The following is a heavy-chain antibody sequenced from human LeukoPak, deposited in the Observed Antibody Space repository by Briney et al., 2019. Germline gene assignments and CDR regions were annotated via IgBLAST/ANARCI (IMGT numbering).Heavy chain of an antibody. D-gene: IGHD3-22*01. J-gene: IGHJ5*02. CDR1: GFTFSRYE. V-gene: IGHV3-48*03. CDR2: ITSSGSTI. CDR3: ARHQPDDYSGYH. Sequence: GGSLRLSCAASGFTFSRYEMNWVRQAPGKGLEWVSYITSSGSTIYYADSVKDRFTISRDNAKNSLYLQMTSLRAEDTAVYYCARHQPDDYSGYHWGQGTLVTVSS.